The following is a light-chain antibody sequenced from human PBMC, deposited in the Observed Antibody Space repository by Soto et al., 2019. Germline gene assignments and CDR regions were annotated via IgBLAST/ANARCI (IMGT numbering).Light chain of an antibody. V-gene: IGKV3-11*01. CDR2: DAS. J-gene: IGKJ1*01. CDR1: QSVSSY. CDR3: QQRSNWPRT. Sequence: DIVLTQSPSTLSVSPGERSTVSCSASQSVSSYLAWYQQKPGQAPRLLIYDASNRATGIPARFSGSGSGTDFTLTISSLEPEDFAVYYCQQRSNWPRTFGQGTKVDIK.